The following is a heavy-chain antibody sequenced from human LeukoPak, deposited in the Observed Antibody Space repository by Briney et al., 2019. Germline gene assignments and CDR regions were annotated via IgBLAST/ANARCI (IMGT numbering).Heavy chain of an antibody. Sequence: ASVKVSCKASGYTFTSYYMHWVRQAPGQGLEWMGIINPSGGSTSYAQKFQGRITMTRDTSTSTVYMELSSLRSEDTAVYNCATPQETPDYGGKDTRFDYWGQGTLVTVSS. CDR3: ATPQETPDYGGKDTRFDY. J-gene: IGHJ4*02. CDR1: GYTFTSYY. D-gene: IGHD4-23*01. CDR2: INPSGGST. V-gene: IGHV1-46*01.